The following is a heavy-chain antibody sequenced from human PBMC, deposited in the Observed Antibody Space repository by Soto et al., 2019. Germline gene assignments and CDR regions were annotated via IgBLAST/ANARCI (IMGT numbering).Heavy chain of an antibody. CDR2: IHYSGST. Sequence: LSLTCTVSGGPIRDTIYYWGWIRQPPGKGLEWIGSIHYSGSTHYNPSLKSRVTISVDPSKSQFSLSLTSVTPADTSVYYCARHMRPVAAPLAYWGQGTVVTVSS. J-gene: IGHJ4*02. D-gene: IGHD6-19*01. CDR1: GGPIRDTIYY. CDR3: ARHMRPVAAPLAY. V-gene: IGHV4-39*01.